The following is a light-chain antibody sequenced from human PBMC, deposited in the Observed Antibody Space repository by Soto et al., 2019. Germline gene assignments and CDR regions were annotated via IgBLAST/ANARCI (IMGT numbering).Light chain of an antibody. CDR3: CSYAGSTTV. Sequence: QSVLTHPPSASWSPGHSVTISCTGTKHDIGVYDFVSWYQHHPGKAPRLIIYEGSKRPSGVSNRFSGSRSGNTASLTISGLQAEEETDYYCCSYAGSTTVFGTGTKVTVL. CDR2: EGS. J-gene: IGLJ1*01. CDR1: KHDIGVYDF. V-gene: IGLV2-23*01.